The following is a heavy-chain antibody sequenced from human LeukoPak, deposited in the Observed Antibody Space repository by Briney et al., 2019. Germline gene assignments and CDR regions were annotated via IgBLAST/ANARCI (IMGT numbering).Heavy chain of an antibody. CDR2: IYYSGST. CDR3: ARDYGDSPFDAFDI. D-gene: IGHD4-17*01. Sequence: TSETLSLTCTVSGGSISSSSYYWGWIRQPPGKGLEWTGSIYYSGSTYYNPSLKSRVTISVDTSKNQFSLKLSSVTAADTAVYYCARDYGDSPFDAFDIWGQGTMVTVSS. CDR1: GGSISSSSYY. V-gene: IGHV4-39*07. J-gene: IGHJ3*02.